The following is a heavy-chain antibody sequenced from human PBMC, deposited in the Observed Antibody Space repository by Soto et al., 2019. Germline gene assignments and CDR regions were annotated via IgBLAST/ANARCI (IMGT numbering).Heavy chain of an antibody. CDR2: IIPIPGTA. CDR3: ARSQGSSTSLEIYYYYYYGMDV. V-gene: IGHV1-69*01. J-gene: IGHJ6*02. D-gene: IGHD2-2*01. CDR1: GGTFGSYA. Sequence: QVQLVQSGAEVKKPGSSVKVSCKASGGTFGSYAISWVRQAPGQGLEWRGGIIPIPGTANYAQKFQGRVTMAADESTRTAYMELSSLRSEDTAVYYCARSQGSSTSLEIYYYYYYGMDVWGQGTTVTVSS.